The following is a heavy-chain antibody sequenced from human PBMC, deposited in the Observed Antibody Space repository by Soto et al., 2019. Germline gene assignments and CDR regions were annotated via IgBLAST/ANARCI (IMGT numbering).Heavy chain of an antibody. Sequence: EVQLVESGGGLVQPGGSLRLSCAASGFTFSSYWMHWVRQAPGKGLVWVSRINSDGSSTSYADSVKGRFTISRDNAKNTLYLQMNSLKTEDTAVYYCASSLGYSCSGGCLHYYFDYWGQGTLVTVSS. D-gene: IGHD2-15*01. CDR3: ASSLGYSCSGGCLHYYFDY. CDR1: GFTFSSYW. V-gene: IGHV3-74*01. J-gene: IGHJ4*02. CDR2: INSDGSST.